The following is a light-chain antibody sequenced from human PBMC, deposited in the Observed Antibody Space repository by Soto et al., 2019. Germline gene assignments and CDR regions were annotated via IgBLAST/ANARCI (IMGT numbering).Light chain of an antibody. J-gene: IGKJ1*01. CDR3: QQYGNSVWT. CDR1: QSVSSSY. V-gene: IGKV3-20*01. CDR2: GAS. Sequence: EIVLTQSPGTLSLSPGERATLSCRASQSVSSSYLAWYQQKPGQAPRLLIHGASSRATGIPDRFSGRGSGTDFTLTISRLEPEDFAVYYCQQYGNSVWTFGQGTKVEIK.